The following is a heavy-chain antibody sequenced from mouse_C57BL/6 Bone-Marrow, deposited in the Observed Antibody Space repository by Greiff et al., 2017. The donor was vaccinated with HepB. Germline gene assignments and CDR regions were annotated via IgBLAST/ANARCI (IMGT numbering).Heavy chain of an antibody. J-gene: IGHJ3*01. V-gene: IGHV5-9*01. CDR2: ISGGGGNT. Sequence: DVHLVESGGGLVKPGGSLKLSCAASGFTFSSYTMSWVRQTPEKRLEWVATISGGGGNTYYPDSVKGRFTISRDNAKNTLYLQMSSLRSEDTALYYCARHGYYYGSGGFAYWGQGTLVTVSA. D-gene: IGHD1-1*01. CDR1: GFTFSSYT. CDR3: ARHGYYYGSGGFAY.